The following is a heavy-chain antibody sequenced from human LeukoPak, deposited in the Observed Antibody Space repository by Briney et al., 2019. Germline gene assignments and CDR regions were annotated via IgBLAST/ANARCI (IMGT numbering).Heavy chain of an antibody. V-gene: IGHV1-69*04. CDR2: IIPILGIA. D-gene: IGHD3-3*01. J-gene: IGHJ4*02. CDR3: ASPDYDFWSGSPSPFDY. CDR1: GGTFSSYA. Sequence: ASVKVSCKASGGTFSSYAISWVRQAPGQGLEWMGRIIPILGIANYAQKFQGRVTITADKSTSTAYMELSSLRSEDTAVYYCASPDYDFWSGSPSPFDYWGQGTLVTVPS.